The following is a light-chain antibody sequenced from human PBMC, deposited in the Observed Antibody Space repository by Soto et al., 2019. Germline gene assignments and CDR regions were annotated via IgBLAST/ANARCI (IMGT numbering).Light chain of an antibody. CDR3: HQYNHWLTWT. CDR1: QSVSSSY. V-gene: IGKV3-20*01. Sequence: ESVLTQSPGTLSLSPGERATLSCRASQSVSSSYLAWYQQKPGQAPRLLIYGASSRATGIPDRFSGSGSGTDFTLTISSLEPEDFAVYYCHQYNHWLTWTFGQGTKVDIK. J-gene: IGKJ1*01. CDR2: GAS.